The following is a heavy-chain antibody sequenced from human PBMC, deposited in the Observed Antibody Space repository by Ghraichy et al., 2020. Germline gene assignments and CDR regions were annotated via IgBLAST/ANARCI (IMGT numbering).Heavy chain of an antibody. V-gene: IGHV4-39*01. D-gene: IGHD5-12*01. CDR1: GGSISSSSYY. CDR2: IYYSGST. Sequence: SETLSLTCTVSGGSISSSSYYWGWIRQPPGKGLEWIGSIYYSGSTYYNPSLNSRVTISVDTSKNQFSLKLSSVTAADTAVYYCASHHVWWLPNPGHDFDYWGQGTLVTVSS. CDR3: ASHHVWWLPNPGHDFDY. J-gene: IGHJ4*02.